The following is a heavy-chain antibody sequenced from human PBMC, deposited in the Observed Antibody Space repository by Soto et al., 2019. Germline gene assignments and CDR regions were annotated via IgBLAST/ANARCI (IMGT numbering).Heavy chain of an antibody. CDR3: ARDQRLQYRHSYYYYAMDV. CDR2: IIPIFGTA. D-gene: IGHD4-4*01. V-gene: IGHV1-69*01. Sequence: QVQLVQSGAEVKKPGASLKVSCKASGGTFSSYAISWVRQAPGQGLEWMGGIIPIFGTANYAQKFQGRVTITADESTSTAYMELSSLRSEDTAVYYCARDQRLQYRHSYYYYAMDVWGQGTTVTVSS. J-gene: IGHJ6*02. CDR1: GGTFSSYA.